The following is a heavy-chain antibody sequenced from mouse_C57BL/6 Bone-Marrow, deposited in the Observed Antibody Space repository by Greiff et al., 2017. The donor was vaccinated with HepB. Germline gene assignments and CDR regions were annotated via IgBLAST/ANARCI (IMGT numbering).Heavy chain of an antibody. J-gene: IGHJ3*01. CDR3: AGDPLWLQPWFAY. CDR2: ISDGGSYT. CDR1: GFTFSSYA. D-gene: IGHD2-2*01. Sequence: EVHVVESGGGLVKPGGSLKLSCAASGFTFSSYAMSWVRQTPEKRLEWVATISDGGSYTYYPDNVKGRFTISRDNAKNNRYLQMSHLKAEDTAMYYCAGDPLWLQPWFAYWGQGTLVTVSA. V-gene: IGHV5-4*01.